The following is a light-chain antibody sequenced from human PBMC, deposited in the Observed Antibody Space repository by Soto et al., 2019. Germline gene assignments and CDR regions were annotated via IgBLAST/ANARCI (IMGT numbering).Light chain of an antibody. Sequence: EIVLTQSPGTLSLSPGERATLSCRASQSVSSSYLAWYRQKPGQAPRLLIYGASSRATGIPDRFSGSGSGTDFTLTISRRKPEVFAVYYFQQYGSSPTFGQGTKVEIK. J-gene: IGKJ1*01. CDR1: QSVSSSY. V-gene: IGKV3-20*01. CDR2: GAS. CDR3: QQYGSSPT.